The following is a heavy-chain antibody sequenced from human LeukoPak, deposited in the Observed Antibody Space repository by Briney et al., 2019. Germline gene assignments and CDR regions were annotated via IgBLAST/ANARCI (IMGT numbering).Heavy chain of an antibody. CDR2: ISYDGSNK. V-gene: IGHV3-30*04. D-gene: IGHD6-13*01. CDR3: ARDTSSSWYRSLDY. J-gene: IGHJ4*02. CDR1: GFTFSSYA. Sequence: GGSLRPSCAASGFTFSSYAMHWVRQAPGKGLEWVAVISYDGSNKYYADSVKGRFTISRDNSKNTLYLQMNSLRAEDTAVYYCARDTSSSWYRSLDYWGQGTLVTVSS.